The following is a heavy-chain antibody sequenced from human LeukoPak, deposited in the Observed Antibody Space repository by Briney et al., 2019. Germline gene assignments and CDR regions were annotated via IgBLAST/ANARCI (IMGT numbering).Heavy chain of an antibody. J-gene: IGHJ5*02. D-gene: IGHD6-6*01. CDR1: GFTFSSYS. V-gene: IGHV3-21*01. CDR2: ISSSSNYL. CDR3: ARDVAARPRWFAP. Sequence: GGSLRLSCAASGFTFSSYSMSWVRQTPGKGLEWVSFISSSSNYLYYADSVKGRFTISRDNTKNSLYLQMNSLRAEDTAVYYCARDVAARPRWFAPWGQGTLVTVSS.